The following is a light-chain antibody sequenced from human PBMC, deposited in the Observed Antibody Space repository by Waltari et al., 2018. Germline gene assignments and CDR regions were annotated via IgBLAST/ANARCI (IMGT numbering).Light chain of an antibody. Sequence: ERATLSCRASQSVSSSYLAWYQQKPGQAPRLLIYGASSRATGIPDRFSGSGSGTDFTLTISRLEPEDLALYDCQQYGSSPLTFGGGTKVEIK. J-gene: IGKJ4*01. CDR3: QQYGSSPLT. CDR1: QSVSSSY. V-gene: IGKV3-20*01. CDR2: GAS.